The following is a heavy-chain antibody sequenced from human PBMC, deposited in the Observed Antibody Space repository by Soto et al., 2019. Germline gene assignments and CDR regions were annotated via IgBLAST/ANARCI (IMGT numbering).Heavy chain of an antibody. CDR2: LYWNGIE. V-gene: IGHV2-5*01. Sequence: QITLKESGPTLVKSTQTLTLTCTFSGFSLSSSGESVGWIRQPPGKALEWLALLYWNGIERYSPSLKRRLTVFKDASKSQVVLTMTNMDPVDTATYFCAHGDPLDFHYWGQGTLVTVSP. D-gene: IGHD3-10*01. J-gene: IGHJ4*02. CDR1: GFSLSSSGES. CDR3: AHGDPLDFHY.